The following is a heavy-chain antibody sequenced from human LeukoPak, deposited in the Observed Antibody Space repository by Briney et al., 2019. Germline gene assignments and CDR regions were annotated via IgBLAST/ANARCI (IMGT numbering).Heavy chain of an antibody. CDR3: ARDGGSGADY. V-gene: IGHV3-23*01. J-gene: IGHJ4*02. Sequence: QPGGSLRLSCTASGFTFSSYAMSWVRQAPGKGLEWVSAISGSGGSTYYSDSVKGRFTISRDNAKNSLYLQMNSLRAEDTAVYYCARDGGSGADYWGQGTLVSVSS. CDR1: GFTFSSYA. CDR2: ISGSGGST. D-gene: IGHD3-16*01.